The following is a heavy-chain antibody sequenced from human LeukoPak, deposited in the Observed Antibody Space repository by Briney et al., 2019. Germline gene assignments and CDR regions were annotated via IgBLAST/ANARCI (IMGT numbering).Heavy chain of an antibody. V-gene: IGHV4-34*01. J-gene: IGHJ5*02. Sequence: PSETLSLTCAVSGWSFNDYYWNWIRQPPGKGLEWIGEINARGDTNYNPSLKSRVTISVDTSKKQFSLRLTSMIAADTALYYCARGQVPAARGYNWFDPWAQGTLVTVSS. CDR2: INARGDT. D-gene: IGHD2-2*01. CDR3: ARGQVPAARGYNWFDP. CDR1: GWSFNDYY.